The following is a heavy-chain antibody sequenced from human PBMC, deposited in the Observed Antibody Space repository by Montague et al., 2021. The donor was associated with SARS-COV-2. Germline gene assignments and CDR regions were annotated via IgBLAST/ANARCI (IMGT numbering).Heavy chain of an antibody. Sequence: CAISGDSVSGNSAAWNWIRQSPSRGIEWLGRTKYTSTRYETYAVSVQSRITITADTSKNQFSLHLNSVTPEDTAVYYCARDLYWAFDAWGLGTTVTVSA. CDR2: TKYTSTRYE. J-gene: IGHJ3*01. V-gene: IGHV6-1*01. CDR3: ARDLYWAFDA. D-gene: IGHD2-8*02. CDR1: GDSVSGNSAA.